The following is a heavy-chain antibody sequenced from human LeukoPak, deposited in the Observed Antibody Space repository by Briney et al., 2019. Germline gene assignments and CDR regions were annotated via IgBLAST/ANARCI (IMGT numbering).Heavy chain of an antibody. J-gene: IGHJ4*02. D-gene: IGHD3-22*01. Sequence: GGSLRLSCAASGFTFSSYDMHWVRQATGKGLECVSAIGTAGDTYYPGSVKGRFTISRENAKNSLYLQMNSLRAGDTAVYYCARGRFYYDSSGDELDYWGQGTLVTVSS. CDR3: ARGRFYYDSSGDELDY. V-gene: IGHV3-13*01. CDR2: IGTAGDT. CDR1: GFTFSSYD.